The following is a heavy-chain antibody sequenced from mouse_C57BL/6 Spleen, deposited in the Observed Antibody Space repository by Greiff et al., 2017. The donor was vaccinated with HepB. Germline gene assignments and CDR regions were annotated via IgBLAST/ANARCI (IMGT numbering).Heavy chain of an antibody. CDR1: GYTFTSYW. CDR3: ASRTGGGDY. V-gene: IGHV1-64*01. CDR2: IHPNSGST. J-gene: IGHJ2*01. Sequence: QVQLQQPGAELVKPGASVKLSCKASGYTFTSYWMHWVKQRPGQGLEWIGMIHPNSGSTNYNEKFKSKATLTVDKSSSAAYMQRRSLTSEDSAVYSCASRTGGGDYWGQGTTLTVSS. D-gene: IGHD4-1*01.